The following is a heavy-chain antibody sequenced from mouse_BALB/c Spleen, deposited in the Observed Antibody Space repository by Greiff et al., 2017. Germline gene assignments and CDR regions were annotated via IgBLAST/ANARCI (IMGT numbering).Heavy chain of an antibody. CDR2: ISNGGGST. CDR3: ARQGSGSSYDYAMDY. J-gene: IGHJ4*01. Sequence: EVKLVESGGGLVQPGGSLKLSCAASGFTFSSYTMSWVRQTPEKRLEWVAYISNGGGSTYYPDTVKGRFTISRDNAKNTLYLQMSSLKSEDTAMYYCARQGSGSSYDYAMDYWGQGTSVTVSS. V-gene: IGHV5-12-2*01. D-gene: IGHD1-1*01. CDR1: GFTFSSYT.